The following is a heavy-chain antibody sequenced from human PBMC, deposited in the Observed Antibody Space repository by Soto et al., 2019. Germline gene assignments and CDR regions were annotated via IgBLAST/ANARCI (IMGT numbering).Heavy chain of an antibody. CDR1: GFTFSSYG. Sequence: QVQLVESGGGVVQPGRSLRLSCAASGFTFSSYGMHWVRQAPGKGLEWVAVIWYDGSNKYYADSVKGRSTISRDNSKNTLYLQMNSLRAEDTAVYYCARGVGYSGYGQFDYWGQGTLVTVSS. V-gene: IGHV3-33*01. CDR2: IWYDGSNK. J-gene: IGHJ4*02. CDR3: ARGVGYSGYGQFDY. D-gene: IGHD5-12*01.